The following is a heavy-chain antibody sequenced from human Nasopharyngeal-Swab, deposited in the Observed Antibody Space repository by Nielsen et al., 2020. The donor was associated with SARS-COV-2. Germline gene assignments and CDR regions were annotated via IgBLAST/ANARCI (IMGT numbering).Heavy chain of an antibody. D-gene: IGHD3-22*01. CDR3: AREDTDYYDSSGYFDY. CDR1: GFTFSDYY. CDR2: ISSSGSTI. J-gene: IGHJ4*02. V-gene: IGHV3-11*01. Sequence: GESLKISCAASGFTFSDYYMSWIRQAPGKGLEWVSYISSSGSTIYYADSVKGRFTISRDNAKNSLYLQMNSLRAEDTAAYYCAREDTDYYDSSGYFDYWGQGTLVTVSS.